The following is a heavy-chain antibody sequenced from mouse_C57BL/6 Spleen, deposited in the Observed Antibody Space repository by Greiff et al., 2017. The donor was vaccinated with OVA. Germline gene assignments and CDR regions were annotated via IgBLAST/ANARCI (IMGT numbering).Heavy chain of an antibody. Sequence: EVQLVQSGGGLVKPGASLKLSCAASGFTFSDYGMQWVRQAPEKGLEWVAYISRGSSATYYADTVKGRVTISRDKSTSTLFLQMTRLRSDDTAMYYCAREGGTGRDYYFDYWGQGTTLTVSS. CDR3: AREGGTGRDYYFDY. J-gene: IGHJ2*01. CDR1: GFTFSDYG. D-gene: IGHD4-1*01. CDR2: ISRGSSAT. V-gene: IGHV5-17*01.